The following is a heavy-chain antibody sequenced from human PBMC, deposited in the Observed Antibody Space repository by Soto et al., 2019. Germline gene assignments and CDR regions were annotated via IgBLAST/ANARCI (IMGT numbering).Heavy chain of an antibody. CDR3: ASPGVVAAKNRRNWFDP. V-gene: IGHV1-2*02. CDR1: GYTFTGYY. D-gene: IGHD2-15*01. Sequence: KVSCKASGYTFTGYYMHWVRQAPGQGLEWMGWINPNSGGTNYAQKFQGRVTMTRDTSISTAYMELSRLRSDDTAVYYCASPGVVAAKNRRNWFDPWGQGTLVTVSS. J-gene: IGHJ5*02. CDR2: INPNSGGT.